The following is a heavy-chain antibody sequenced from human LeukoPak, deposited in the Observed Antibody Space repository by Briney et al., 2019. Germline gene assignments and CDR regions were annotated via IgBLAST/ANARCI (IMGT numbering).Heavy chain of an antibody. CDR1: GFTFSSYG. Sequence: GGSLRLSCAASGFTFSSYGMHWVRQAPGKGLEWVAVIWYDGSNKYYADSVKGRFTISRDNSKNTLYLQMNSLRAEDTAVYYCARESHGSSGYYYYYYYYGMDVWGQGTTVTVSS. V-gene: IGHV3-33*01. D-gene: IGHD3-22*01. J-gene: IGHJ6*02. CDR3: ARESHGSSGYYYYYYYYGMDV. CDR2: IWYDGSNK.